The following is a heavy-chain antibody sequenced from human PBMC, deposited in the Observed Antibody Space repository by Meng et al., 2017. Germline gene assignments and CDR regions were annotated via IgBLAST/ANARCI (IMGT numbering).Heavy chain of an antibody. V-gene: IGHV4-34*01. J-gene: IGHJ4*02. CDR2: INHSGST. Sequence: VQLKKGGEGMLKASEPLSLACAVYGGSFSGYYWSWSRQPPGKGMEWIGEINHSGSTNYNPSLKSRVTISVDTSKNQLSLKLSSVTAEDTAVYYCARVGSFLRDYWGQGTLVTVSS. CDR3: ARVGSFLRDY. CDR1: GGSFSGYY. D-gene: IGHD2/OR15-2a*01.